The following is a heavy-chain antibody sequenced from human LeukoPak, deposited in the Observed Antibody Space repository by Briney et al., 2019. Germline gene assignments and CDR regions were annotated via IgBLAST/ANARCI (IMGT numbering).Heavy chain of an antibody. D-gene: IGHD2-15*01. CDR2: INHSGST. CDR1: GGSFSGYY. Sequence: SETLSLTCAVYGGSFSGYYWSWIRQPPGKGLEWIGEINHSGSTNCNPSLKSRVTISVDTSKNQFSLKLSSVTAADTAVYYCARGGPSSAQRGGSCYGYYYYYYGMDVWGQGTTVTVSS. V-gene: IGHV4-34*01. CDR3: ARGGPSSAQRGGSCYGYYYYYYGMDV. J-gene: IGHJ6*02.